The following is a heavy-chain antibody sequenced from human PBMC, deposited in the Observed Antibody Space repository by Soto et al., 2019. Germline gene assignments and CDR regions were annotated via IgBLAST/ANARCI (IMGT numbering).Heavy chain of an antibody. V-gene: IGHV4-39*01. CDR2: IYYSGST. CDR1: GGSISSSSYY. D-gene: IGHD2-8*01. Sequence: QLQLQESGPGLVKPSETLSLTCTVSGGSISSSSYYWGWIRQPPGKGLEWIGSIYYSGSTYYNPSLKSRVTISVDTSKNQFSLKLSSVTAADTAVYYCARQGMRCMVTMYWSCNWFDPWGQGTLVTVSS. J-gene: IGHJ5*02. CDR3: ARQGMRCMVTMYWSCNWFDP.